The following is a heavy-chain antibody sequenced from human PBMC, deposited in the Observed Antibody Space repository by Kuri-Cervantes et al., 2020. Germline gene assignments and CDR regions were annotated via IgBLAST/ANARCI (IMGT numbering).Heavy chain of an antibody. CDR3: ARGYDMGWGY. J-gene: IGHJ4*02. D-gene: IGHD3-9*01. Sequence: GESLKISCAASGFTFSRFWMSWVRQAPGKGLEWVANIKQDGSEKYYVDSVKGRFTISRDNAQNSLYLQMNSLRAEDTAVYYCARGYDMGWGYWGQGTLVTVSS. CDR2: IKQDGSEK. CDR1: GFTFSRFW. V-gene: IGHV3-7*01.